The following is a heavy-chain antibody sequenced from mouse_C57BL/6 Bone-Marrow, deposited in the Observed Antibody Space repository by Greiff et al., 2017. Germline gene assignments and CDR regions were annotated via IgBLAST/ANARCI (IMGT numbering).Heavy chain of an antibody. Sequence: EVKLMESGGGLVKPGGSLKLSCAASGFTFSDYGMHWVRQAPEKGLEWVAYISSGSSTIYYADTVKGRITISRDNAKNTLFLQMTSLRSEDTAMYYCARPLYYSYWYFDVWGTGTTVTVSS. V-gene: IGHV5-17*01. D-gene: IGHD2-1*01. CDR3: ARPLYYSYWYFDV. CDR2: ISSGSSTI. CDR1: GFTFSDYG. J-gene: IGHJ1*03.